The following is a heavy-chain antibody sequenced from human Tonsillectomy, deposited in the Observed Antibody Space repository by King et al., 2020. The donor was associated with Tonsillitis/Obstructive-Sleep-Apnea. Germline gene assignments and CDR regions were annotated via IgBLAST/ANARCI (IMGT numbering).Heavy chain of an antibody. D-gene: IGHD2-21*01. J-gene: IGHJ4*02. CDR2: ISNSGTTI. Sequence: VQLVESGGGLVQPGGSLRLSCTASGFTFSTYEMNWVRQAPGKGLEWVSYISNSGTTIYYADSVKGRFTISRDNAENSLSLQMNNLRDEDTAVYYCHAPYYPNDHWGQGTLVTVSS. CDR1: GFTFSTYE. CDR3: HAPYYPNDH. V-gene: IGHV3-48*03.